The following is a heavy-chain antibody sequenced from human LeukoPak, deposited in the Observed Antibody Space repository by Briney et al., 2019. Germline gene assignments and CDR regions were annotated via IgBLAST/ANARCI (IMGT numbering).Heavy chain of an antibody. CDR1: GFTFSSYG. CDR2: IRYDGSNK. Sequence: GGSLRLSCAASGFTFSSYGMHWVRQAPGKGLEWVAFIRYDGSNKYYADSVKGRFTISRDNSKNTLYLQMNSLRAEDTAVYYCANLKILYDSSGYYVDYWGQGTLVTVSS. D-gene: IGHD3-22*01. CDR3: ANLKILYDSSGYYVDY. V-gene: IGHV3-30*02. J-gene: IGHJ4*02.